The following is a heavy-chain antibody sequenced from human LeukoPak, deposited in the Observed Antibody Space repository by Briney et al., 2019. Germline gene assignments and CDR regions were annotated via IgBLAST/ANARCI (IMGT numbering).Heavy chain of an antibody. V-gene: IGHV3-7*01. Sequence: GASMRLSCAASGFIFSTSCMSWVRQAPGQGLEWVANINQDGSEKNYVDSVKGRFTISRDNAKNSPYLQMNSLRSEDTAVYYCARDGVSMIRGVRVLDYYHYYMDVWGKGTTVTISS. D-gene: IGHD3-10*01. J-gene: IGHJ6*03. CDR1: GFIFSTSC. CDR2: INQDGSEK. CDR3: ARDGVSMIRGVRVLDYYHYYMDV.